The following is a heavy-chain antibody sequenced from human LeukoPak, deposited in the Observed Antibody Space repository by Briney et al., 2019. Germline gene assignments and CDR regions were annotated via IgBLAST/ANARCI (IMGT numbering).Heavy chain of an antibody. J-gene: IGHJ6*03. CDR3: ARQSMVLRLAVYYYYMDV. CDR1: GDSMSDYF. CDR2: AADSGST. Sequence: PSETLSLTCTVSGDSMSDYFWTWIRQPPGKGLEWIGYAADSGSTNYNPSLKSRVTISVDSSTNHFSLKLSSVTAADTAVYYCARQSMVLRLAVYYYYMDVWGKGTTVTISS. D-gene: IGHD3-10*01. V-gene: IGHV4-59*08.